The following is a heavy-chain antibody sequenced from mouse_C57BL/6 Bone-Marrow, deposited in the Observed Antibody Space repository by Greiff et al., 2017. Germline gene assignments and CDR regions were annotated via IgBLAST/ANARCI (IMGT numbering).Heavy chain of an antibody. CDR2: IDPSDSYT. Sequence: VQLQQPGAELVKPGASVKLSCKASGYTFTSYWMQWVKQRPGQGLEWIGEIDPSDSYTNSNQKFKGKATLTVETSSSTAYMQLSSLTSEDSAVYYCARAPITTVVKDYFDYWGQGTTLTVSS. J-gene: IGHJ2*01. CDR1: GYTFTSYW. V-gene: IGHV1-50*01. D-gene: IGHD1-1*01. CDR3: ARAPITTVVKDYFDY.